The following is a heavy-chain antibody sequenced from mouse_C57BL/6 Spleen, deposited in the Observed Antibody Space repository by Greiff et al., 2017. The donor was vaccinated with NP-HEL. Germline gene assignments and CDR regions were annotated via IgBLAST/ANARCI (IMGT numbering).Heavy chain of an antibody. CDR3: ANDRGYALDY. Sequence: VQLQQSGAELAKPGASVKLSCKASGYTFTSYWMHWVKQRPGQGLEWIGYINPSSGYTNYNQKFKGQATLTADKSSSTAYMQLSSLTYEDSAVYYCANDRGYALDYWGQGTSVTVSA. CDR1: GYTFTSYW. D-gene: IGHD2-14*01. CDR2: INPSSGYT. V-gene: IGHV1-7*01. J-gene: IGHJ4*01.